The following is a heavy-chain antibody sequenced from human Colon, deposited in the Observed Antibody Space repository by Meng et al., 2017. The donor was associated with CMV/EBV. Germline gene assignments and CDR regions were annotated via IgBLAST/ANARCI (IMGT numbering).Heavy chain of an antibody. CDR1: GDTVMTSD. D-gene: IGHD6-19*01. CDR2: MNPNSGNT. J-gene: IGHJ4*02. CDR3: ASRAGDYFDY. Sequence: ASVTVSCKTSGDTVMTSDINWVRLAPGQGLEWMGWMNPNSGNTAYAQKFQGRVTMTRDTSINTAYMELSSLRSDDAAVYYCASRAGDYFDYWGQGTLVTVSS. V-gene: IGHV1-8*01.